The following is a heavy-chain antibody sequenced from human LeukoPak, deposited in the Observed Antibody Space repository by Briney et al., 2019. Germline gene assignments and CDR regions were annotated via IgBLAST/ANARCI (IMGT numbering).Heavy chain of an antibody. D-gene: IGHD2-8*02. CDR3: AKDVWWSVS. CDR1: GFTFSSYA. V-gene: IGHV3-23*01. Sequence: GGSLRLSCAASGFTFSSYAMTWVRQAPGKGLEWVSAISADAVDTFYAPSVKGRFTISRDNSKNTMYLQINSLRAEDTAIYYCAKDVWWSVSWGQGTLVTVSS. J-gene: IGHJ5*02. CDR2: ISADAVDT.